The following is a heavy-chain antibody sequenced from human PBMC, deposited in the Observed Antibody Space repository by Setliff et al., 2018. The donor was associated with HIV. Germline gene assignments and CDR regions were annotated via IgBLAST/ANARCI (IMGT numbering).Heavy chain of an antibody. D-gene: IGHD2-21*01. CDR3: AKYSGGESDY. Sequence: SETLSLTCSVSGDSIRGSGDYWSWVRQPAGKRPEWIGHIHYSGRISYNPSLKSRVTMSLDATKNQFSLRLSSATAADTAVYYCAKYSGGESDYWGQGTLVTVSS. J-gene: IGHJ4*02. V-gene: IGHV4-61*10. CDR1: GDSIRGSGDY. CDR2: IHYSGRI.